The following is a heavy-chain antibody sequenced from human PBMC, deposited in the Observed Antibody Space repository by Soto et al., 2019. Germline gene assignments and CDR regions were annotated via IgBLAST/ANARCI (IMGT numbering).Heavy chain of an antibody. V-gene: IGHV1-18*01. CDR2: ISAYNGNT. Sequence: ASVKVSCKTSGYTFTSHGVNWVRHAPGQGLEWMGRISAYNGNTHYAQNVQGRVTLTTDTSTRTAYMELRSLRSDDTAVYYCAFLGTRPHQFDYWGQGTLVTVYS. CDR3: AFLGTRPHQFDY. D-gene: IGHD2-2*01. CDR1: GYTFTSHG. J-gene: IGHJ4*02.